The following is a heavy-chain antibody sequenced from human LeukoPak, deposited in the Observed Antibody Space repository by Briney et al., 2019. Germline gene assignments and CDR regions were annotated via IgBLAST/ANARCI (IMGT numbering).Heavy chain of an antibody. Sequence: ASVKVSCKASGGTFSSYAISWVRQAPGQGLEWMGGIIPIFGTANYAQKFQGRVTITADESTSTAYMELGSLRSEDTAVYYCARAMGDYYDSSVFYWGQGTLVTVSS. CDR2: IIPIFGTA. CDR3: ARAMGDYYDSSVFY. J-gene: IGHJ4*02. CDR1: GGTFSSYA. D-gene: IGHD3-22*01. V-gene: IGHV1-69*13.